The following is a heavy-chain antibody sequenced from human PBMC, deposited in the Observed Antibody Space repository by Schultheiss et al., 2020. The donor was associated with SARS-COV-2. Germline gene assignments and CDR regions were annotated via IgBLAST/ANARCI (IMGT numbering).Heavy chain of an antibody. V-gene: IGHV4-34*01. CDR2: IYHSGST. J-gene: IGHJ6*02. D-gene: IGHD3-10*01. CDR1: GGSFSGHY. Sequence: SETLSLTCAVYGGSFSGHYWSWIRQPPGKGLEWIGYIYHSGSTYYNPSLKSRVTISVDKSKNQFSLQLNSVTPEDTAVYYCARAIYYGSGSLYHGMDVWGQGTTVTVSS. CDR3: ARAIYYGSGSLYHGMDV.